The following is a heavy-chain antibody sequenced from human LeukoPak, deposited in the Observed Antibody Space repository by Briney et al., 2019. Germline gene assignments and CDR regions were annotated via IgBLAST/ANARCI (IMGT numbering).Heavy chain of an antibody. CDR2: IYYSGST. J-gene: IGHJ4*02. D-gene: IGHD3-10*01. V-gene: IGHV4-39*01. CDR1: GGSISSSSYY. Sequence: SETLSLTCTVSGGSISSSSYYWGWIRQPPGKGLEWIGSIYYSGSTYYNPSLKRRVTISVDTYKNQFSLKLSSVTAADTAVYYCARLLARGWFGEFYFDYWGQGTLVTVPS. CDR3: ARLLARGWFGEFYFDY.